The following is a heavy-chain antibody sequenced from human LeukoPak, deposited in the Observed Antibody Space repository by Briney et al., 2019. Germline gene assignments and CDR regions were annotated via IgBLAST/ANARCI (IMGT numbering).Heavy chain of an antibody. D-gene: IGHD3-16*01. Sequence: ASVKVSCKASGYTFTGYYMHWVRQAPGQGLEWMGGIIPIFGTANYAQKFQGRVTITADESTSTAYMELSSLRSEDTAVYYCARAYGQFDYWGQGTLVTVSS. J-gene: IGHJ4*02. CDR3: ARAYGQFDY. CDR1: GYTFTGYY. V-gene: IGHV1-69*13. CDR2: IIPIFGTA.